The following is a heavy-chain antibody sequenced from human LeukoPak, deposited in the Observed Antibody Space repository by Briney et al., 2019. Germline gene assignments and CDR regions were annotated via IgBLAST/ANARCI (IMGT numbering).Heavy chain of an antibody. J-gene: IGHJ4*02. CDR2: ISTGSSYI. D-gene: IGHD5-24*01. CDR1: VFTFSSYT. Sequence: GGSLRLSCAASVFTFSSYTMNWVRQAPWKGLEWVSSISTGSSYIYYANSVKGRFTISRDNAKNSLYLQMNSLRAEDTAVYYCARDRLGVEMSTINRFDYWGQGTLVAVSS. CDR3: ARDRLGVEMSTINRFDY. V-gene: IGHV3-21*01.